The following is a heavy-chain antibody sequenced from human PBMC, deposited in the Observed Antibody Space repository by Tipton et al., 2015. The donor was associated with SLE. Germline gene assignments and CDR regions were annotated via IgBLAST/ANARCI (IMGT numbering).Heavy chain of an antibody. J-gene: IGHJ4*02. CDR3: ARDTARDY. V-gene: IGHV3-21*01. D-gene: IGHD5-18*01. CDR2: ISSSSSYI. CDR1: GFTFSSYG. Sequence: SGFTFSSYGMHWVRRAPGKGLEWVSSISSSSSYIYYADSVKGRFTISRDNAKNSLYLQMNSLRAEDTAVYYCARDTARDYWGQGTLVTVSS.